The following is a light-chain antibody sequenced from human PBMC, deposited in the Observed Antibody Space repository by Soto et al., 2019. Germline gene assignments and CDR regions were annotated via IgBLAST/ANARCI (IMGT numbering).Light chain of an antibody. J-gene: IGKJ1*01. V-gene: IGKV1-5*01. CDR1: PSSSSW. Sequence: DIQMTQSPSTISASVGDIVIINCRASPSSSSWLAWYQQKPGKAPQLLIYDTSNLERGVPSRFSGSGSRTEFTLTISSLQPDDFAPYSCQQSNNYSRTFGQGTKVEIK. CDR3: QQSNNYSRT. CDR2: DTS.